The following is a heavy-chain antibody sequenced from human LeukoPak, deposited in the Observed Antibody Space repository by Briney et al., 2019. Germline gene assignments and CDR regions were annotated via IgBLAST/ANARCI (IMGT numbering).Heavy chain of an antibody. Sequence: AGGSLRLSCAASGFTFSNAWMTWVRQAPGKGLEWVSAISGSGGSTYYADSVKGRFTISRDNSKNTLYLQMNSLRAEDTAVYYCAKVWVGTPSDAFDIWGQGTMVTVSS. CDR1: GFTFSNAW. CDR2: ISGSGGST. D-gene: IGHD4-23*01. CDR3: AKVWVGTPSDAFDI. V-gene: IGHV3-23*01. J-gene: IGHJ3*02.